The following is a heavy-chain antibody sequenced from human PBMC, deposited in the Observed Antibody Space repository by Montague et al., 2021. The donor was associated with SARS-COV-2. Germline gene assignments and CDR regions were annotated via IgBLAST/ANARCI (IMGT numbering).Heavy chain of an antibody. CDR2: INHSGTT. CDR3: ARWDPQTLTLIGLRGKSASDY. D-gene: IGHD3-9*01. V-gene: IGHV4-34*01. J-gene: IGHJ4*02. Sequence: SETLSLTCAVYGGSFSGYYWTWIRQSPGKGLEWIAEINHSGTTNYNFNPSLRSRVTISVDTSKSQFSLKLSSVTAADTGVYYCARWDPQTLTLIGLRGKSASDYWGQGPLVTASS. CDR1: GGSFSGYY.